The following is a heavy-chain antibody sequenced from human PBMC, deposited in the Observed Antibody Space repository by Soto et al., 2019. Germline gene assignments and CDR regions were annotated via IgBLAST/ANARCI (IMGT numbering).Heavy chain of an antibody. Sequence: EVQLLESGGVLVQPGGSLRLSCAASGFSVTSYAMSWLRQAPGKGLEWVSVLSGSGIGKEYADSVKGRFTSSRDNSRNTLYLQMTGLRVEDTAVYYCATERYCSATSCQDFGSWGQGPLVSVSS. CDR1: GFSVTSYA. CDR2: LSGSGIGK. D-gene: IGHD2-2*01. CDR3: ATERYCSATSCQDFGS. J-gene: IGHJ4*02. V-gene: IGHV3-23*01.